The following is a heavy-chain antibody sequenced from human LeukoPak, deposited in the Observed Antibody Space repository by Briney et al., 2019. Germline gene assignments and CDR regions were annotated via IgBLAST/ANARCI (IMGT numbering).Heavy chain of an antibody. J-gene: IGHJ4*02. D-gene: IGHD2-2*01. CDR1: GFTVSSNY. CDR2: IYSGGSA. V-gene: IGHV3-66*02. CDR3: AREYCSSTSCSVDY. Sequence: GGSLRLSCAASGFTVSSNYMSWVRQAPGKGLEWVSVIYSGGSAYYADSVKGRFTISRDNSKNTLYLQMNSLRAEDTAVYYCAREYCSSTSCSVDYWGQGTLVTVSS.